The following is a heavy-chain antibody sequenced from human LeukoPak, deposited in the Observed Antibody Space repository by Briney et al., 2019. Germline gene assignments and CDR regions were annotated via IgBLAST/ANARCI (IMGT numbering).Heavy chain of an antibody. V-gene: IGHV3-23*01. CDR2: ISGSGGST. CDR1: GVTFSDYA. Sequence: PPGGSLRLSCTTSGVTFSDYAMSWVRQAPGKGLEWVSAISGSGGSTYYADSVKGRFTISRDNSKNTLYLQMNSLRAEDTAVYYCAKDRSSGWDYWGQGTLVTVSS. J-gene: IGHJ4*02. CDR3: AKDRSSGWDY. D-gene: IGHD6-19*01.